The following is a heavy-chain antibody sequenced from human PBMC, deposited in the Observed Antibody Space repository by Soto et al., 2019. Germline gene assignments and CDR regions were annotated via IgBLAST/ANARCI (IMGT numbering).Heavy chain of an antibody. V-gene: IGHV1-69*04. J-gene: IGHJ4*02. CDR3: ARDDTYRGERLPFDY. Sequence: ASVKVSCKASGGTFSSYTISWVRQAPGQGLEWMGRIIPILGIANYAQKFQGRVTITADKSTGTAYMELSSLRSEDTAVYYCARDDTYRGERLPFDYWGQGTLVTVSS. CDR2: IIPILGIA. D-gene: IGHD1-1*01. CDR1: GGTFSSYT.